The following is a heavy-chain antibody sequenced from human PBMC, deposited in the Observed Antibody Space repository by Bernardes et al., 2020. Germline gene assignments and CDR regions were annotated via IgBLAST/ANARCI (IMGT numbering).Heavy chain of an antibody. CDR1: GFIFSNYS. D-gene: IGHD2-2*02. J-gene: IGHJ6*04. V-gene: IGHV3-21*01. CDR3: ARTPLICSSTSCYTETSMDV. CDR2: ISSRSSYI. Sequence: GGSLRLSCTASGFIFSNYSMNWVRQAPGKGLEWVSAISSRSSYIYYADSVKGRFTISRDNGKNSLSLQMNSLRAEDTAVYYCARTPLICSSTSCYTETSMDVWGKGTTVTVSS.